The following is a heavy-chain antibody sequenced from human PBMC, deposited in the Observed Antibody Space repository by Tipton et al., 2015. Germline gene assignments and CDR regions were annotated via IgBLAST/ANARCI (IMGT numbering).Heavy chain of an antibody. CDR3: ARGHITMVRGVIKNDGNSAMDV. J-gene: IGHJ6*02. CDR1: GGSISSGGSY. CDR2: MFYNGNT. Sequence: TLSLTCSVSGGSISSGGSYWHWIRQSPGKGLEWIGYMFYNGNTRYTPSLKSRLNIPVDTSKNQFSLRLSSVTAADTAVYHCARGHITMVRGVIKNDGNSAMDVWGQGTTVTVSS. D-gene: IGHD3-10*01. V-gene: IGHV4-30-4*01.